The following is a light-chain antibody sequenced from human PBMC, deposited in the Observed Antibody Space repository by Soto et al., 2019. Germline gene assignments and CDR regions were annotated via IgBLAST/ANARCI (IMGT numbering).Light chain of an antibody. J-gene: IGKJ4*01. V-gene: IGKV3-11*01. CDR1: QSVSSY. CDR2: DAS. Sequence: EIVLTQSPATLSLSPGERATLSCRASQSVSSYLAWYQQKPGQALRLLIYDASNRATGIPARFSGSGSGTDFTLTISSLEPEDFAVYYCQQRSTFGGGTKVEIK. CDR3: QQRST.